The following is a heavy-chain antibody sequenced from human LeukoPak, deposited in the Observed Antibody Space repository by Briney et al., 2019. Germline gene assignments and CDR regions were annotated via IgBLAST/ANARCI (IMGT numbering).Heavy chain of an antibody. V-gene: IGHV4-59*08. CDR2: IYYSGSA. Sequence: SETLSLTCTVSGGSISNYYWSWIRQPPGKGLEWIAYIYYSGSANYNPSLKSRVTISVDTSKNQFSLKLSSVTAADTAVCYCARRHYGGNGYDYWGQGTLVTVSS. J-gene: IGHJ4*02. CDR3: ARRHYGGNGYDY. CDR1: GGSISNYY. D-gene: IGHD4-23*01.